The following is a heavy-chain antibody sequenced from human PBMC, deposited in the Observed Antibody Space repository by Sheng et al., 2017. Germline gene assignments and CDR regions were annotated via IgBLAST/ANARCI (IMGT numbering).Heavy chain of an antibody. D-gene: IGHD3-22*01. CDR3: ARNYYDSSVYWNDAFDI. Sequence: QVTLRESGPALVKPTQTLTLTCSFSGFSLSTSGMCVSWIRQPPGKALEWLARIDWDEDKFYSTALKTRLTIAKDSSKNQVVLTMTNVDPVDTATYYCARNYYDSSVYWNDAFDIWGQGTMVTVSS. CDR1: GFSLSTSGMC. CDR2: IDWDEDK. J-gene: IGHJ3*02. V-gene: IGHV2-70*17.